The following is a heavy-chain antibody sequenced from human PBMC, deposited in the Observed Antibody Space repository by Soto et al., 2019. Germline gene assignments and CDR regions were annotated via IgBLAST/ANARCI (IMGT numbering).Heavy chain of an antibody. CDR1: GGSISSYY. CDR3: ARDRQLRRVSI. J-gene: IGHJ3*02. Sequence: SETLSLTCTVSGGSISSYYWSWIRQPPGKGLEWIGYIYYSGSTNYNPSLKSRVTISVDTSKNQFSLKLSSVTAADTAVYYCARDRQLRRVSISGQATRVTVAS. D-gene: IGHD6-6*01. V-gene: IGHV4-59*01. CDR2: IYYSGST.